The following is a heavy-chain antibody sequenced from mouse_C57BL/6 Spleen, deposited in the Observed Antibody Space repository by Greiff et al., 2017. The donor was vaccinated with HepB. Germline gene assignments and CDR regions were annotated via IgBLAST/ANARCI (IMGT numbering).Heavy chain of an antibody. CDR1: GYAFSSSW. V-gene: IGHV1-82*01. CDR3: ARSHGPPFAY. CDR2: IYPGDGDT. Sequence: QVQLKESGPELVKPGASVKISCKASGYAFSSSWMNWVKQRPGKGLEWIGRIYPGDGDTNYNGKFKGKATLTADKSSSTAYMQLSSLTSEDSAVYFCARSHGPPFAYWGQGTLVTVSA. J-gene: IGHJ3*01.